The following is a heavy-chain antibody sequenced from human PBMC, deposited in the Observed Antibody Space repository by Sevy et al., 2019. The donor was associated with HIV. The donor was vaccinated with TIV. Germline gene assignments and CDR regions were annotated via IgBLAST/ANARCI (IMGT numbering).Heavy chain of an antibody. D-gene: IGHD2-15*01. Sequence: SETLSLTCTVSGGSISRTDSLWAWIRQPPGKGLEWIGYIYHTGSDYYNPSLKSRVTISVDKSKNQFSLRLNSVTTADTAVYYCAVAMSVIPSATPPKFDSWGQGALVTVSS. CDR3: AVAMSVIPSATPPKFDS. V-gene: IGHV4-30-4*08. CDR2: IYHTGSD. J-gene: IGHJ4*02. CDR1: GGSISRTDSL.